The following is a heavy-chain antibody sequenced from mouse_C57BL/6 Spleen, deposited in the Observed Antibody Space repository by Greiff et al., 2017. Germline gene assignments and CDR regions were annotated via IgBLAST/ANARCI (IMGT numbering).Heavy chain of an antibody. V-gene: IGHV1-76*01. CDR2: IYPGSGNT. D-gene: IGHD1-1*01. CDR1: GYTFTDYC. J-gene: IGHJ2*01. Sequence: VQLQQSGAELVRPGASVKLSCKASGYTFTDYCINWVKQRPGQGLEWIARIYPGSGNTYYNEKFKGKATLTAEKSSSTAYMQLSSLTSEDSAVYYCARGDDVTPYYYGDWGQGTTLTVSS. CDR3: ARGDDVTPYYYGD.